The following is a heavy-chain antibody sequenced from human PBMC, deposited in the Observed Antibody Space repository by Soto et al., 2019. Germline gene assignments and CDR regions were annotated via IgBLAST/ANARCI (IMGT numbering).Heavy chain of an antibody. Sequence: QVQLVESGGGVVQPGRSLRLSCAASGFTFSSYAMHWVRQAPGKGLEWVAVISYDGSNKYYADSVKGRFPISRDNSKNTLYLQMNSLRAEDPAVYYCARDMYISSWGGVTSWFDPWGQGTLVTVSS. CDR1: GFTFSSYA. V-gene: IGHV3-30-3*01. J-gene: IGHJ5*02. D-gene: IGHD6-13*01. CDR2: ISYDGSNK. CDR3: ARDMYISSWGGVTSWFDP.